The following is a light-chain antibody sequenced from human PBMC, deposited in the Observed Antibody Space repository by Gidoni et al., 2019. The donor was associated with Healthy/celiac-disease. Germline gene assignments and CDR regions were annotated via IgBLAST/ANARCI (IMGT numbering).Light chain of an antibody. CDR2: AAS. J-gene: IGKJ5*01. Sequence: DIQMTQSPSSLSASVGDRVTITCRASQSNSSYLNWYQQKPGKAPKLLIYAASSLQSGVPSRFSGSGSGTDFTLTISSLQPEDFATDYCQQSYSTPITFGQGTRLEIK. V-gene: IGKV1-39*01. CDR1: QSNSSY. CDR3: QQSYSTPIT.